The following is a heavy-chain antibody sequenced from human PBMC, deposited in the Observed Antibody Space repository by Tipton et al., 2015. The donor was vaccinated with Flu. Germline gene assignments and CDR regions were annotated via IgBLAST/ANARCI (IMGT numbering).Heavy chain of an antibody. Sequence: TLSLTCAVFGGSVSDHNWNWIRQAPGKGQEWIGYLFYNENTNYNPSLKSRVTVSVDTSKSQFSLRLSSVTAADTAVYYCARGRVFDSWGQGTLVAVSS. D-gene: IGHD6-13*01. V-gene: IGHV4-59*02. CDR1: GGSVSDHN. CDR3: ARGRVFDS. J-gene: IGHJ4*02. CDR2: LFYNENT.